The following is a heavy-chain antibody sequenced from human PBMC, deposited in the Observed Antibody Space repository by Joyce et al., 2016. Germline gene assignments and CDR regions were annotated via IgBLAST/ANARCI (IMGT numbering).Heavy chain of an antibody. J-gene: IGHJ6*03. Sequence: EVQLVQSEAELKKPGESLKISCKGSGDSFTDNWIGWVRQMPGKGLEWMGIIYPSGSDIRYSPSIQGHVTISADKSISTAYLQRSSMKASDSAVYFCARQCSSTSGYYYMDVWGKGTTVTVSS. CDR2: IYPSGSDI. CDR3: ARQCSSTSGYYYMDV. D-gene: IGHD3-10*02. CDR1: GDSFTDNW. V-gene: IGHV5-51*01.